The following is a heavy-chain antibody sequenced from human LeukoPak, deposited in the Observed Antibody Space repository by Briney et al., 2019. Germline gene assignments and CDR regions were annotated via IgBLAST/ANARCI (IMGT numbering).Heavy chain of an antibody. CDR2: INPSGGST. V-gene: IGHV1-46*01. CDR3: ARGAWFGELLSPSDY. D-gene: IGHD3-10*01. Sequence: GASVKVSCKASGYTFTSHYIHWVRQAPGQGLEWMGIINPSGGSTSYAQKFQDRATMTRDTSTSTVYMDLSSLRSEDTAVYYCARGAWFGELLSPSDYWGQGTLVTVSS. CDR1: GYTFTSHY. J-gene: IGHJ4*02.